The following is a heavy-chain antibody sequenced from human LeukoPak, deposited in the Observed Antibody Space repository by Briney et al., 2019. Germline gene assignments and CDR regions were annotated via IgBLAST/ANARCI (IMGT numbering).Heavy chain of an antibody. CDR1: GFTFRSYG. CDR2: IRYDGSNK. V-gene: IGHV3-33*01. D-gene: IGHD2-15*01. J-gene: IGHJ4*02. Sequence: PGGSLRLSCLTSGFTFRSYGMHWVRQAPGKGLEWVAVIRYDGSNKYYADSVKGRFTVSRDDSKNTVYLQMNSLRAEDTAVYYCAREDCSGGFCSDYWGQGTLVTVSS. CDR3: AREDCSGGFCSDY.